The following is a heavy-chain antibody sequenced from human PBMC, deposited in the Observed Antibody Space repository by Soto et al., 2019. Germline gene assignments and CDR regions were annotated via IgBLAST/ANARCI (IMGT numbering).Heavy chain of an antibody. CDR1: GGTFSSYA. CDR2: IIPIFGTA. Sequence: QVQLVQSGAEVKKPGSSVKVSCKASGGTFSSYAISWVRQAPGQGLEWMGGIIPIFGTANYAQKFQGRVKITADASTSTAYMELSSRRSADTDVYYCARGGMATGGGIWGQGTMVTVSS. V-gene: IGHV1-69*12. CDR3: ARGGMATGGGI. D-gene: IGHD5-12*01. J-gene: IGHJ3*02.